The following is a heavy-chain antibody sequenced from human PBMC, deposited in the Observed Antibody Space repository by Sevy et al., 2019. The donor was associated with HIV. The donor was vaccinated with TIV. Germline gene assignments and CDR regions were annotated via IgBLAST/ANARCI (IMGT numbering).Heavy chain of an antibody. J-gene: IGHJ6*03. CDR2: ISSSSRYI. D-gene: IGHD3-10*01. Sequence: GGSLRLSCAASGFTFSSYSMNWVRQAPGKGLEWVSSISSSSRYIYYADSVKGRFTISRDNAKNSLYLQMNSLRAEDTDVYYCARTADRDYYYYMDVWGKGTTVTVSS. CDR3: ARTADRDYYYYMDV. CDR1: GFTFSSYS. V-gene: IGHV3-21*01.